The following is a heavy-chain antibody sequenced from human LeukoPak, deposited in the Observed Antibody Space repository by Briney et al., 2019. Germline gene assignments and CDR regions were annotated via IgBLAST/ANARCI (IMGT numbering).Heavy chain of an antibody. D-gene: IGHD3-10*01. V-gene: IGHV4-38-2*02. CDR2: IYHSGST. J-gene: IGHJ4*02. CDR3: ARTLDLNYITMLRGVPRGYFDY. CDR1: GYSISSGYY. Sequence: SETLSLTCTVSGYSISSGYYWGWIRQPPGKGLEWIGSIYHSGSTYYNPSLKSRVTISVDTSKNQFSLKLSSVTAADTAVYYCARTLDLNYITMLRGVPRGYFDYWGQGTLVTVSS.